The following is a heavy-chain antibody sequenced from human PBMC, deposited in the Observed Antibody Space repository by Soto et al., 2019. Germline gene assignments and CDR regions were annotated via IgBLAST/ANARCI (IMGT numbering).Heavy chain of an antibody. CDR3: AREICSGGSCYSNWFDP. CDR2: IYYSGST. CDR1: GGSISSGDDY. V-gene: IGHV4-30-4*01. Sequence: SETLSLTCTVSGGSISSGDDYWSWIRQPPGKGLEWIGYIYYSGSTYYNPSLKSRVTISVDTSKNQFSLKLSSVTAADTAVYYCAREICSGGSCYSNWFDPWGQGTLVTVSS. J-gene: IGHJ5*02. D-gene: IGHD2-15*01.